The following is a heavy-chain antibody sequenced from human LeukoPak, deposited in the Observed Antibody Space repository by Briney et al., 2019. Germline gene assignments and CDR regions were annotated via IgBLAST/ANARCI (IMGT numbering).Heavy chain of an antibody. V-gene: IGHV1-8*01. CDR3: ASYSRSYNEGFDP. CDR2: MNPNSGNT. CDR1: GYTFTSYD. J-gene: IGHJ5*02. Sequence: GASVKVSCKASGYTFTSYDINWVRQATGQGLEWMGWMNPNSGNTGYAQKFQGRVTMTRNTSISTAYMELSSLRSEDTAVYYCASYSRSYNEGFDPWGQGTLVTVSS. D-gene: IGHD1-26*01.